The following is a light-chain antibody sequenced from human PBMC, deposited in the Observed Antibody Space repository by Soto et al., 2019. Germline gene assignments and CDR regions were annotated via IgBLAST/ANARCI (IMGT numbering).Light chain of an antibody. J-gene: IGLJ2*01. CDR1: SSDVGSYDL. CDR2: DVF. CDR3: SSYTTTGILI. V-gene: IGLV2-14*02. Sequence: QSALTQPASVSGSPGQSITISCTGTSSDVGSYDLVSWFHQHPGKAPKLILYDVFNRSSGVSNRFSGSKSGNTASLTISGLQAEDEADYYCSSYTTTGILIFGGGTKLTVL.